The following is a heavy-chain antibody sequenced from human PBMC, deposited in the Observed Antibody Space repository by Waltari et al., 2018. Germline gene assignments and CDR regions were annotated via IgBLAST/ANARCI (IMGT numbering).Heavy chain of an antibody. CDR2: TNSGGSFT. J-gene: IGHJ4*02. Sequence: EVQLVESGGGLVQPGGSLRLSCAVSGFTFSSYWMHWCRQTPGEGLVWRSRTNSGGSFTNYADSVEGRFTISRDNAKDTVYLQMNSLRAEDTAIYYCVRGSLNPGFDYWGQGTLVTVSS. CDR3: VRGSLNPGFDY. CDR1: GFTFSSYW. V-gene: IGHV3-74*01.